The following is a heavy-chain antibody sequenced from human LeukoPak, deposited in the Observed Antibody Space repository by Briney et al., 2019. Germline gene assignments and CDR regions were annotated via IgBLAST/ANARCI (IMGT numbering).Heavy chain of an antibody. J-gene: IGHJ5*02. CDR2: IYYSGST. D-gene: IGHD3-10*01. CDR1: GGSISGYY. V-gene: IGHV4-59*01. Sequence: SETLSLTCTVSGGSISGYYWNWIRQPPGKGLEWIGYIYYSGSTNYNPSLKSRVTISVDTSKNQFSLKLSSVTAADTAVYYCARMSYYYGSRRFDPWGQGTLVTVSS. CDR3: ARMSYYYGSRRFDP.